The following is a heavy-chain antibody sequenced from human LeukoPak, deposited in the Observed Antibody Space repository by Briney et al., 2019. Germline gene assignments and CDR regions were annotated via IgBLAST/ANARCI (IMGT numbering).Heavy chain of an antibody. CDR3: ARGRPHGNDY. V-gene: IGHV3-30-3*01. CDR2: ISYDGSNK. CDR1: GFTFSSYA. Sequence: GGSLVLSCAASGFTFSSYAMHWVRQAPGKGLEWVAVISYDGSNKYYADSVKGRFTISRDNSKNTLYLQMNSLRAEDTAVYYCARGRPHGNDYWGQGTLVTVSS. D-gene: IGHD4-23*01. J-gene: IGHJ4*02.